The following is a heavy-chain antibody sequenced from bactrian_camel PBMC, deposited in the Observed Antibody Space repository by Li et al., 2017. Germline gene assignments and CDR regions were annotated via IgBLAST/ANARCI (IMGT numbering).Heavy chain of an antibody. V-gene: IGHV3S9*01. D-gene: IGHD7*01. J-gene: IGHJ6*01. Sequence: HVQLVESGGGLVQPGGSLRLSCATSGFTFSSYAMGWVRQAPGKGLEWVSGIVSGGSTYYADSVKGRFTISRDNAENTLYLQMNSVKTEDTAMHYCAKEGDMWHPFGSWGQGTQVTVS. CDR3: AKEGDMWHPFGS. CDR2: IVSGGST. CDR1: GFTFSSYA.